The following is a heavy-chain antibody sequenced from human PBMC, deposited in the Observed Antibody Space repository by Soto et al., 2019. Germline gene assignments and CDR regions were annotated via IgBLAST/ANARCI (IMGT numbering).Heavy chain of an antibody. J-gene: IGHJ6*02. D-gene: IGHD4-4*01. CDR3: ARDYKVADSNSYYYYGMDV. V-gene: IGHV3-21*01. Sequence: PGGSLRLSCAASGFTFSSYSMNWVRQAPGKGLEWVSSISSSSSYIYYADSVKGRFTISRDNAKNSPYLQMNSLRAEDTAVYYCARDYKVADSNSYYYYGMDVWGQGTTVTVSS. CDR2: ISSSSSYI. CDR1: GFTFSSYS.